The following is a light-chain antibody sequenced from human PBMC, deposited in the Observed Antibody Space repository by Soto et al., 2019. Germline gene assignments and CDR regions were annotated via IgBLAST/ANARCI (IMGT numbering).Light chain of an antibody. CDR2: AAS. Sequence: DIQMTQSPSSLSASVGDRVTIPCRASQSISSYLNWYQQKPGKAPKLLIYAASSLQSGVRSRFSGSGSGTDFTLTIGSLETEDFETYDWQQSYSTPITFGGGAKVEIK. CDR1: QSISSY. CDR3: QQSYSTPIT. J-gene: IGKJ4*01. V-gene: IGKV1-39*01.